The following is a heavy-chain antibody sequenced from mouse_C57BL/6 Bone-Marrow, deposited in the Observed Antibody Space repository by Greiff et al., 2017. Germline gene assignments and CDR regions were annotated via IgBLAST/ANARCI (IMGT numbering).Heavy chain of an antibody. CDR1: GYTFTSYW. Sequence: VQLQQPGAELVMPGASVKLSCKASGYTFTSYWMHWVKQRPGQGLEWIGEIDPSDSYTNYNQKFKGKSTLTVDKSSSTAYMQLSSLTSEDSAVXYCARESYYYGSAWFAYWGQGTVVTVSA. CDR3: ARESYYYGSAWFAY. D-gene: IGHD1-1*01. J-gene: IGHJ3*01. CDR2: IDPSDSYT. V-gene: IGHV1-69*01.